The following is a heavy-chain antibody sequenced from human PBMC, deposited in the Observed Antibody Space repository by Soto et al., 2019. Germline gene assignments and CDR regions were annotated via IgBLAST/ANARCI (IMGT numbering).Heavy chain of an antibody. D-gene: IGHD6-13*01. CDR2: ISGSGGST. CDR3: AKVRISSSWYCYYGMDV. V-gene: IGHV3-23*01. CDR1: GFTFSSYA. Sequence: EVQLLESGGGLVQPGGSLRLSCAASGFTFSSYAMSWVRQAPGKGLEWVSAISGSGGSTYYADSVKGRFTISRDNSKNTLYLQMNSLRAEDTAVYYCAKVRISSSWYCYYGMDVWGQGTTVTVSS. J-gene: IGHJ6*02.